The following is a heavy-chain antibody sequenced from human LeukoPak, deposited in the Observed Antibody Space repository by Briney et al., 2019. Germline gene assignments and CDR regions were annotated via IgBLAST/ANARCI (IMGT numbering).Heavy chain of an antibody. V-gene: IGHV3-21*05. Sequence: PGGSLRLSCAASGFIFSSYSMNWVRQAPGRGLEWISYIGLASGFTSYADSVKGRFTISSDTARNSLYLHMHSLRAEDTAVYYCARDHNWALDYWGQGALVTVSS. CDR3: ARDHNWALDY. J-gene: IGHJ4*02. CDR1: GFIFSSYS. CDR2: IGLASGFT. D-gene: IGHD1-20*01.